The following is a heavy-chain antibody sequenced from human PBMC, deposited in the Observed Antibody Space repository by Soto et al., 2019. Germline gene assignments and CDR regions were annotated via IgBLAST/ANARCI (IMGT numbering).Heavy chain of an antibody. Sequence: GGSLRLSCAASGFTFSSYAMSWVRQAPGKGLEWVANIKEDGSEKHYVDSVKGRFTISRDNAKNSLYLQMNSLRVGDTAVYFCSRDVVVGAKALNYWGQGALVTVSS. V-gene: IGHV3-7*01. CDR3: SRDVVVGAKALNY. CDR2: IKEDGSEK. J-gene: IGHJ4*02. CDR1: GFTFSSYA. D-gene: IGHD2-15*01.